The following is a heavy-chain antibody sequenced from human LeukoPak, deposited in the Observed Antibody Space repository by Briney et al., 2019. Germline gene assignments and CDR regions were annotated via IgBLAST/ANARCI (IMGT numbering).Heavy chain of an antibody. V-gene: IGHV1-69*13. D-gene: IGHD3-3*01. CDR3: ARGPFGYYYYYYMDV. CDR2: IIPIFGTA. CDR1: GGTFSSYA. J-gene: IGHJ6*03. Sequence: GASVKVSCKASGGTFSSYAISWVRQAPGQGLEWMGGIIPIFGTANYAQKFQGRVTITADESTSTAYMELSSLRSEDTAVYYCARGPFGYYYYYYMDVWGKGTTVTVSS.